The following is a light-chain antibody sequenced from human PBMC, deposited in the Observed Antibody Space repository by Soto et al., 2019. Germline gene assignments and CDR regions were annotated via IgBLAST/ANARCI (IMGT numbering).Light chain of an antibody. CDR3: QQSFSSRWT. CDR1: QGIITY. Sequence: DIQLTQSPSSLSASVGDRVTITCRASQGIITYLNWYQQKPGKAPNLLIYSSSTLQSGVPSRFSGSGSGTDFTLTISSXQPEDFATYYCQQSFSSRWTFGQGTKVDIK. J-gene: IGKJ1*01. CDR2: SSS. V-gene: IGKV1-39*01.